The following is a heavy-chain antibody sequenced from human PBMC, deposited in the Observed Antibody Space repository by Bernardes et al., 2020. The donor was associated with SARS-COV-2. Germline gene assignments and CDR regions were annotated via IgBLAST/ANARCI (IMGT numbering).Heavy chain of an antibody. J-gene: IGHJ4*02. V-gene: IGHV3-74*01. Sequence: GSLSLSCVASGLSSYWMHWVRQAPGKGLVWVSRIETDGSVIDYADSVRGRFTISRDNAKDTLYLQMDSLTADDTAVYYCARDFGGASDYWGQGTLVTVSS. D-gene: IGHD2-21*01. CDR3: ARDFGGASDY. CDR1: GLSSYW. CDR2: IETDGSVI.